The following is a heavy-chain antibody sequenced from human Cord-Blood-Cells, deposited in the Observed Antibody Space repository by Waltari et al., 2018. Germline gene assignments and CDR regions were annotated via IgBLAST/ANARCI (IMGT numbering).Heavy chain of an antibody. D-gene: IGHD6-6*01. V-gene: IGHV4-31*03. J-gene: IGHJ3*02. Sequence: QVQLQESGPGLVKPSQTLSLTCTVSGGSISSGGYYWSWIRQHPGKGLEWIGYIYYSGSTYDNPSLESRVTISVDTSKNQFSLKLSSVTAADTAVYYCASSGGIAARPLGGDAFDIWGQGTMVTVSS. CDR3: ASSGGIAARPLGGDAFDI. CDR1: GGSISSGGYY. CDR2: IYYSGST.